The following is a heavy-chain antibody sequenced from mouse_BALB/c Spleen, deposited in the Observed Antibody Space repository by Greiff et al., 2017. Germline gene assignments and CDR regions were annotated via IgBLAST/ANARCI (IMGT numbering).Heavy chain of an antibody. Sequence: EVQGVESGGGLVQPGGSRKLSCAASGFTFSSFGMHWVRQAPEKGLEWVAYISSGSSTIYYADTVKGRFTISRDNPKNTLFLQMTSLRSEDTAMYYCARSRNGYYHFDYWGQGTTLTVSS. CDR3: ARSRNGYYHFDY. V-gene: IGHV5-17*02. D-gene: IGHD2-3*01. CDR1: GFTFSSFG. CDR2: ISSGSSTI. J-gene: IGHJ2*01.